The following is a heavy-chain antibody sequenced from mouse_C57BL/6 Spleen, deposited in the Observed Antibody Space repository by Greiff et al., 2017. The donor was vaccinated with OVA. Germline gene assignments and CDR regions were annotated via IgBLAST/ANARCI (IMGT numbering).Heavy chain of an antibody. Sequence: VQLQQSGPELVKPGASVKISCKASGYTFTDYYMNWVKQSHGKSLEWIGDINPNNGGTSYNQKFKGKATLTVDKSSSTAYMELRSLTSEDSAVYYCARDTGKGDYFDYWGQGTTLTVSS. J-gene: IGHJ2*01. CDR2: INPNNGGT. V-gene: IGHV1-26*01. CDR1: GYTFTDYY. D-gene: IGHD4-1*01. CDR3: ARDTGKGDYFDY.